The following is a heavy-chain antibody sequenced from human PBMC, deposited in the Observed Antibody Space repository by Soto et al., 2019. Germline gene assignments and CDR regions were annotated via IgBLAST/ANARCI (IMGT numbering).Heavy chain of an antibody. Sequence: SETLSLTCTVSGGSISSYYWSWIRQPPGKGLEWIGYIYYSGSTNYNPSLKSRVTISVDTSKNQFSLKLSSVTAADTAVYYCARAGSGYGYAAPTNYGMDVWGQGTTVTVSS. CDR2: IYYSGST. CDR1: GGSISSYY. D-gene: IGHD5-18*01. J-gene: IGHJ6*02. CDR3: ARAGSGYGYAAPTNYGMDV. V-gene: IGHV4-59*01.